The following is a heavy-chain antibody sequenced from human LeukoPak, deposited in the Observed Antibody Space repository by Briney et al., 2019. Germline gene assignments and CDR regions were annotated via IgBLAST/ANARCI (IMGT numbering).Heavy chain of an antibody. CDR2: IYYSGST. V-gene: IGHV4-39*07. Sequence: SETLSLTCTVSGGSISSSSYYWGWIRQPPGKGLEWIGSIYYSGSTYYNPSLKSRVTISVDTSKNQFSLKLSSVTAADTAVYYCATYGDYGGDFDYWGQGTLVTVSS. CDR1: GGSISSSSYY. D-gene: IGHD4-17*01. CDR3: ATYGDYGGDFDY. J-gene: IGHJ4*02.